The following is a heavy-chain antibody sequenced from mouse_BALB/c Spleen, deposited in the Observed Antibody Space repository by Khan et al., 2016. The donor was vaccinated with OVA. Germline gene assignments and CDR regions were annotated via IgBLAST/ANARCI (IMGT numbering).Heavy chain of an antibody. CDR2: IYPSSGYT. V-gene: IGHV1-4*01. CDR3: ARTHER. J-gene: IGHJ2*01. CDR1: GYAFTNYT. Sequence: QVQLKQSGAELARPGSSVKMSCKASGYAFTNYTMHWVKQRPGQGLEWIGYIYPSSGYTKYNQKFKDKATLTADKSSSTAYMQLSSLTSEDSAVYYCARTHERWGQGTTLTVSS.